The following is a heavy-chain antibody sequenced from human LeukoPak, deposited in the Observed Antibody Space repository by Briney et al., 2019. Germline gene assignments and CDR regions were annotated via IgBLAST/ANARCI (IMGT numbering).Heavy chain of an antibody. J-gene: IGHJ4*02. D-gene: IGHD3-9*01. V-gene: IGHV3-48*03. Sequence: PGGSLRLSCTASGFTLSSYEMNWVRQAPGKGLEWLSYISSSGTTIYYADSVKGRFIISRDNAKNSLYLQMNSLRAEDTAVYYCARPPALNYWGQGTLVTVSS. CDR1: GFTLSSYE. CDR2: ISSSGTTI. CDR3: ARPPALNY.